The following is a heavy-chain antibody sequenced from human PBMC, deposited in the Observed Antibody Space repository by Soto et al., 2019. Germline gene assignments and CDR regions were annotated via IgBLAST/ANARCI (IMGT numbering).Heavy chain of an antibody. CDR2: INPSIGNT. Sequence: QVQLVQSGAEVKKPGASVKLSCKASGYILTSYYMHWVRQAPGQGLEWMGIINPSIGNTSYAQKFQGRVTMTRATSTSTVYMELSSLRSEDTAVYYCARERWRQYNWFDPWGQGTLVTVSS. CDR3: ARERWRQYNWFDP. J-gene: IGHJ5*02. CDR1: GYILTSYY. V-gene: IGHV1-46*01.